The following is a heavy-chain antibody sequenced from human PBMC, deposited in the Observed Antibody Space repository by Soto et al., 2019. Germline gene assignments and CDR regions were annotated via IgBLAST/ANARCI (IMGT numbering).Heavy chain of an antibody. V-gene: IGHV4-39*01. CDR2: IYYSGST. CDR1: GGSISSSSYY. J-gene: IGHJ6*03. Sequence: SETLSLTCTVSGGSISSSSYYWGWIRQPPGKGLEWIGSIYYSGSTYYNPSLKSRVTISVDTSKNQFSLKLSSVTAADTAVYYCAVYTIFGVGYYMDVWGKGTTVTVSS. CDR3: AVYTIFGVGYYMDV. D-gene: IGHD3-3*01.